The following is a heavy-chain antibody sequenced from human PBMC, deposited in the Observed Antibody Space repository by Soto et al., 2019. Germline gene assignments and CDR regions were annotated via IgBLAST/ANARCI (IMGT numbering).Heavy chain of an antibody. Sequence: EVQLVESGGKVSSRGGSLKLPCLASGFTFRVYLMSWGRQAPGGGVEWVARKKVDGSGIQYADSVKGRFSISRDNAGNSVYLQMNSLRAEDTAVYYCARDSGYSSVDSVNHYFDYWGQGALVTVTS. CDR1: GFTFRVYL. D-gene: IGHD5-12*01. CDR2: KKVDGSGI. J-gene: IGHJ4*02. CDR3: ARDSGYSSVDSVNHYFDY. V-gene: IGHV3-7*01.